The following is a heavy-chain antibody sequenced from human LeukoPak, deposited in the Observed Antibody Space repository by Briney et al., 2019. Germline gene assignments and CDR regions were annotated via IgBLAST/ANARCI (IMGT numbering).Heavy chain of an antibody. CDR2: INPNSGGT. CDR1: GYTFTGYY. CDR3: ARVPDSGYDLDY. Sequence: ASVKVSCKASGYTFTGYYMHWVRQAPGQGLEWMGWINPNSGGTNYAQKFQGRVTMTRDTSISTAYMELSRLRSDDTAVYYCARVPDSGYDLDYWDQGTLVTVSS. V-gene: IGHV1-2*02. J-gene: IGHJ4*02. D-gene: IGHD5-12*01.